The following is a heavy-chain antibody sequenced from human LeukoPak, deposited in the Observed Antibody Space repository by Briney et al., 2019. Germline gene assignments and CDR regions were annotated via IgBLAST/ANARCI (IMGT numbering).Heavy chain of an antibody. D-gene: IGHD3-10*01. J-gene: IGHJ4*02. CDR2: ISSSGSTI. CDR3: AKTGSRDQGGLDY. V-gene: IGHV3-11*01. Sequence: GGSLRLSCAASGFTFSDYYMSWIRQAPGKGLEWVSYISSSGSTIYYADSVKGRFTISRDNSKNRLFLQLNSLRVEDTAVYFCAKTGSRDQGGLDYWGQGTLVTVSS. CDR1: GFTFSDYY.